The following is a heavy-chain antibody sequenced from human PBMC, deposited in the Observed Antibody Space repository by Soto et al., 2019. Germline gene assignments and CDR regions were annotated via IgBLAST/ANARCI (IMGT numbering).Heavy chain of an antibody. J-gene: IGHJ5*02. CDR3: SKDARSCTSGVCVHNWVDP. CDR1: GFTFSTYG. V-gene: IGHV3-30*18. Sequence: QVQLVESGGGVVQPGRSLRLSCAASGFTFSTYGMHWVRQAPGKGLEWVAVISYDGNNKYYADSVKGRFTISRDDSKNTVYLEMDRQRNEDTAVYSCSKDARSCTSGVCVHNWVDPGGQCTVVTVSP. D-gene: IGHD2-8*01. CDR2: ISYDGNNK.